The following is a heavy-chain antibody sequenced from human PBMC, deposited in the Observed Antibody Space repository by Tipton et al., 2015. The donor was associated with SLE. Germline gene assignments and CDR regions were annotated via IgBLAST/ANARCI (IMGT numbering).Heavy chain of an antibody. J-gene: IGHJ6*03. D-gene: IGHD3-10*01. V-gene: IGHV4-61*02. CDR2: VSTLGST. CDR1: GGSISSGNYF. Sequence: TLSLTCTVSGGSISSGNYFWSWIRQPAGKGLEWIGRVSTLGSTNYNPSLKSRVSISLDTSKNQFSLKLSSVTAADTAVYYCARAFRETRTYYYYYMDVWGKGTTVTVSS. CDR3: ARAFRETRTYYYYYMDV.